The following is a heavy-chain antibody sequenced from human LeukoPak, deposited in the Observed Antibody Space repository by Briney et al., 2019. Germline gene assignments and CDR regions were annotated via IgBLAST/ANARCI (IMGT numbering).Heavy chain of an antibody. J-gene: IGHJ3*02. D-gene: IGHD3-10*01. Sequence: SETLSLTCTVSGGSISSGDYYWSWIRQPPGKGLEWIGYIYYSGSTYYNPSLMSRVTISVDTSKSQFSLKLSSVTAADTAVYYCARLGGSGDTFDIWGQGTMVTVSS. CDR2: IYYSGST. CDR1: GGSISSGDYY. V-gene: IGHV4-30-4*08. CDR3: ARLGGSGDTFDI.